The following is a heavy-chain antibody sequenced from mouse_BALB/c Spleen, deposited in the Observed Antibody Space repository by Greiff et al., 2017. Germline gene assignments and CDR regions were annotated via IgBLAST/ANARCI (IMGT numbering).Heavy chain of an antibody. CDR1: GFAFSSYD. D-gene: IGHD1-2*01. J-gene: IGHJ4*01. Sequence: EVQRVESGGGLVKPGGSLKLSCAASGFAFSSYDMSWVRQTPEKRLEWVAYISSGGGSTYYPDTVKGRFTISRDNAKNTLYLQMSSLKSEDTAMYYCARLTTATRAMDYWGQGTSVTVSS. V-gene: IGHV5-12-1*01. CDR3: ARLTTATRAMDY. CDR2: ISSGGGST.